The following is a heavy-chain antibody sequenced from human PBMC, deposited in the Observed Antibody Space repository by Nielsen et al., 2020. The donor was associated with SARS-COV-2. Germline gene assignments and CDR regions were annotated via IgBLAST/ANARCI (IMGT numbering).Heavy chain of an antibody. CDR1: GGTFSSYA. CDR3: ASRGGGGGSGSYYGMDV. V-gene: IGHV1-69*06. CDR2: IIPIFGTA. J-gene: IGHJ6*02. D-gene: IGHD6-19*01. Sequence: SVKVSCKASGGTFSSYAISWVRQAPGQGLEWMGGIIPIFGTANYAQKFQGRVTITADKSTSTAYMELSSLRSEDTAVYYRASRGGGGGSGSYYGMDVWGQGTTVTVSS.